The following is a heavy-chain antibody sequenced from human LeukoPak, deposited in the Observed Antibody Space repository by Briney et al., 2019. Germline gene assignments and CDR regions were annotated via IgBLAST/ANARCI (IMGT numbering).Heavy chain of an antibody. V-gene: IGHV1-18*01. CDR3: AKGIIVVVPAAMEPDAFDI. J-gene: IGHJ3*02. D-gene: IGHD2-2*01. Sequence: GASVKVSCKASGYTFTSYGISWVRQAPGQGLEWMGWISAYNGNTNYAQKLQGRVTMTTDTSTSTAYMELRSLRSDDTAVYYCAKGIIVVVPAAMEPDAFDIWGQGTMVTVSS. CDR2: ISAYNGNT. CDR1: GYTFTSYG.